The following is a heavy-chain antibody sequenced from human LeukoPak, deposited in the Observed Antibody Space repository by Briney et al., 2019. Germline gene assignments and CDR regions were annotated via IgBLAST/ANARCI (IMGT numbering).Heavy chain of an antibody. CDR3: ASQEWLWSY. J-gene: IGHJ4*02. D-gene: IGHD6-19*01. CDR2: ISSSSSTI. Sequence: GGSLRLSCGASGFTFSDYYMSWVRQAPGKGLEGVSYISSSSSTIYYADSVKGRFTISRDNAKNSLYLQMNSLRAEDTAVYYCASQEWLWSYWGQGTLVTVSS. V-gene: IGHV3-11*04. CDR1: GFTFSDYY.